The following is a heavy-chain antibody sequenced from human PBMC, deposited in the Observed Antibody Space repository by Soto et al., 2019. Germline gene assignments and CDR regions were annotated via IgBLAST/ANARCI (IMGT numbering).Heavy chain of an antibody. D-gene: IGHD3-22*01. Sequence: SETLSLTCTVSGVSISSGGYYWSWIRQHPGKGLEWIGYIYYSGSTYYNPSLKSRVTISVDTSKNQFSLKLSSVTAADTAVYYCARDDDGNFDYWGQGTLVTVSS. CDR1: GVSISSGGYY. CDR3: ARDDDGNFDY. J-gene: IGHJ4*02. CDR2: IYYSGST. V-gene: IGHV4-31*03.